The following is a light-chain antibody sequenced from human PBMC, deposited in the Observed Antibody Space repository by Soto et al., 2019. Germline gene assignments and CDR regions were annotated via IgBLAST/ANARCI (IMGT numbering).Light chain of an antibody. CDR3: QQYGSSPPIT. J-gene: IGKJ5*01. CDR1: QSVSSSY. V-gene: IGKV3-20*01. CDR2: VAS. Sequence: EIVLTQSPGTLSLSPGERATLSCRASQSVSSSYLAWYQQKPGQAPRLLIYVASSRANGIPDRFSGSGSGTDFTLTISRLEPEDFAVYYCQQYGSSPPITFGQGTRLEIK.